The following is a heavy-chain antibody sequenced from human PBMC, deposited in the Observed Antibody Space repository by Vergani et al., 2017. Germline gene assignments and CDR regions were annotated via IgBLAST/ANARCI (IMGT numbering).Heavy chain of an antibody. CDR2: ISAYNGNT. CDR1: GYTFTSYG. CDR3: ARGAFLRFLEWTLSGYFDY. Sequence: QVQLVQSGAEVQKPGASVKVSCKASGYTFTSYGISWVRQAPGQGLEWMGWISAYNGNTNYAQKLQGRVTMTTDTSTSTAYMELRSLRSDDTAVYYCARGAFLRFLEWTLSGYFDYWGQGTLVTVSS. D-gene: IGHD3-3*01. J-gene: IGHJ4*02. V-gene: IGHV1-18*01.